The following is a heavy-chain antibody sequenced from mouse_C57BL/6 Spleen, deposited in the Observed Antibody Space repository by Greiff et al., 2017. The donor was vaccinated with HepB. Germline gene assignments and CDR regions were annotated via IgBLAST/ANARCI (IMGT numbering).Heavy chain of an antibody. D-gene: IGHD4-1*01. CDR2: ISYDGSN. Sequence: EVKLQESGPGLVKPSQSLSLTCSVTGYSITSGYYWNWIRQFPGNKLEWMGYISYDGSNNYNPSHKNRISITRDTSKNQFFLKLNSVTTEDTATYYCARGGLDWDGDYWGQGTTLTVSS. V-gene: IGHV3-6*01. J-gene: IGHJ2*01. CDR3: ARGGLDWDGDY. CDR1: GYSITSGYY.